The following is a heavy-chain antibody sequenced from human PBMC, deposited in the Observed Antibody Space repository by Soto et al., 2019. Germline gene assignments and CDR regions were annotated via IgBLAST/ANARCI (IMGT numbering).Heavy chain of an antibody. Sequence: SETLSLTCTVSGGSISSSSYYWGWIRQPPGKGLEWIGSIYYSGITYYNPSLKSRVTISVDTSKNQFSLKLSSVTAADTAVYYCARHGLPSLDWGAFDFWGQGTMVTVSS. D-gene: IGHD7-27*01. CDR1: GGSISSSSYY. J-gene: IGHJ3*01. V-gene: IGHV4-39*01. CDR3: ARHGLPSLDWGAFDF. CDR2: IYYSGIT.